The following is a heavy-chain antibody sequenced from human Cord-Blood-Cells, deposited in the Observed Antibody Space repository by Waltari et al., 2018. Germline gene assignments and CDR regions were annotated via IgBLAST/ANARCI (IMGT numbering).Heavy chain of an antibody. CDR2: IYPGDSDT. J-gene: IGHJ5*02. CDR1: GYSFTSYW. Sequence: EVQLVQSGAEVKKPGESLKISCKGSGYSFTSYWIGWVRQMPGKGREWMGIIYPGDSDTRYSPSFQGQVTISADKSISTAYLQWSSLKASDTAMYYCARHLRGYSYGYPFDPWGQGTLVTVSS. V-gene: IGHV5-51*01. CDR3: ARHLRGYSYGYPFDP. D-gene: IGHD5-18*01.